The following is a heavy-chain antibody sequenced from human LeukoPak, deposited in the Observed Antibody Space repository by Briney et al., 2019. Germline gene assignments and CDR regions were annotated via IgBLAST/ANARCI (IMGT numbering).Heavy chain of an antibody. Sequence: PGGFLRLSCAASGFTFEDYAMHWVRQAPGKGLEWVSGINWNSGSIGYADSVKGRFTISRDNVMNSLYLQMNSLRPEDTALYYCVKDRRNPYRPEGPFDPWGQGTLVTVPS. CDR3: VKDRRNPYRPEGPFDP. CDR2: INWNSGSI. J-gene: IGHJ5*02. V-gene: IGHV3-9*01. CDR1: GFTFEDYA. D-gene: IGHD1-14*01.